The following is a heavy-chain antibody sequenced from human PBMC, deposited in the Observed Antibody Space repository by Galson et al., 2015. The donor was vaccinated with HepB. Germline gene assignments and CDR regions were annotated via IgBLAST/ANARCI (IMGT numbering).Heavy chain of an antibody. D-gene: IGHD2-8*02. CDR1: GSTFTGYY. V-gene: IGHV1-2*02. CDR3: ARGYRWRVGRHFTNWFDP. CDR2: INPNSGGT. Sequence: SVKVSCKASGSTFTGYYMHWVRQAPGQGLEWMGWINPNSGGTNYAQKFQGRVTMTRDTSISTAYMELSRLRSDDTAVYYCARGYRWRVGRHFTNWFDPWGQGTLVTVSS. J-gene: IGHJ5*02.